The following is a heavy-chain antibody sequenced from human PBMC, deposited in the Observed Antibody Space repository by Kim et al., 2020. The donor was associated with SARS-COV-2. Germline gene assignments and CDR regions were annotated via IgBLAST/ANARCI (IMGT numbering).Heavy chain of an antibody. D-gene: IGHD3-22*01. CDR3: ARAIITMIVVVGAFDI. CDR2: IYYSGST. V-gene: IGHV4-31*01. CDR1: GGSISSCGYY. Sequence: SETLSLTCTVSGGSISSCGYYWSWIRQHPGKGLEWIGYIYYSGSTYYNPSLKSQVTISVDTSKNQFSLKLSSVTAADTAVYYCARAIITMIVVVGAFDIWGQGTMVTVSS. J-gene: IGHJ3*02.